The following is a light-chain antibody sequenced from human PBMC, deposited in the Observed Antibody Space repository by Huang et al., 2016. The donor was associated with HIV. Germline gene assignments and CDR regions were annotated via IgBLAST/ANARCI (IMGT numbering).Light chain of an antibody. J-gene: IGKJ1*01. CDR3: MQSIQLAT. CDR2: EVT. V-gene: IGKV2D-29*02. CDR1: QSLLHSDGKND. Sequence: DIVMTQTPLSLSVSPGQPASISCKSSQSLLHSDGKNDLHWYLQKAGQSPQLLISEVTNRFSGVPDKFTGTGSGTDFTLKISRVEAEDVGVYYCMQSIQLATFGQGTKVEIK.